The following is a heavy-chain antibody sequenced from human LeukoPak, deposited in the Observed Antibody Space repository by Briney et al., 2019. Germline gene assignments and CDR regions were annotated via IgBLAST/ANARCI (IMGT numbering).Heavy chain of an antibody. Sequence: GDSLKISCKGSTDIFSNYWIGWVRQLPGKGLEWLGIIYPDDSDTGYSPTFQGQVTMTADKSIGTAYLQWRSLKASDTAMYYCARQGLGGGDGSGAFDIWGQGTMVTVSS. D-gene: IGHD2-21*02. CDR2: IYPDDSDT. CDR1: TDIFSNYW. J-gene: IGHJ3*02. CDR3: ARQGLGGGDGSGAFDI. V-gene: IGHV5-51*01.